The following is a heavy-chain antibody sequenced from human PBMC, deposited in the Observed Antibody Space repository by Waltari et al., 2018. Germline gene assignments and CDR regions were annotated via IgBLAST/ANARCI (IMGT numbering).Heavy chain of an antibody. V-gene: IGHV3-74*01. CDR3: AHLFVITTFDAFDI. J-gene: IGHJ3*02. Sequence: EVQLVESGGGLVRPGGSRRPACAASEFPFSRPWRHWFRQAPGKGLVWVSRINPDGSGTYYADSVKGRFTISRDNAKNTVYLQMDSLRAEDTAVYYCAHLFVITTFDAFDIWGHGTMVTVSS. CDR2: INPDGSGT. D-gene: IGHD3-22*01. CDR1: EFPFSRPW.